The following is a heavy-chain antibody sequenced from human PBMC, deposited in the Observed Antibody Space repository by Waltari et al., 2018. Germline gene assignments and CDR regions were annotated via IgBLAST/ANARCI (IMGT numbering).Heavy chain of an antibody. Sequence: QVQLQESDPGLVQPSETLSLTCTVSGGSISSYYWSWIRQPPGKGLEWIGRIYTSGSTNYNPSLKSRVTMSVDTSKNQFSLKLSSVTAADTAVYYCASGLIIAVAGTFYYYGMDVWGQGTTVTVSS. V-gene: IGHV4-4*07. CDR2: IYTSGST. D-gene: IGHD6-19*01. J-gene: IGHJ6*02. CDR1: GGSISSYY. CDR3: ASGLIIAVAGTFYYYGMDV.